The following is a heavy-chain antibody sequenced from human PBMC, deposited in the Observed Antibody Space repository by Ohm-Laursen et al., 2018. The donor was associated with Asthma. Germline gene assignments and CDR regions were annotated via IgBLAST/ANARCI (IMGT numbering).Heavy chain of an antibody. D-gene: IGHD5-18*01. Sequence: SLRLSCTASGFTFSSYGMHWVRQAPGKGLEWVAVISYDGSNKYYADSVKGRFTISRDNSKNTLYLQMNSLRAEDTAIYYCASGYSWYDYRGQGILVTVPS. J-gene: IGHJ4*02. CDR1: GFTFSSYG. CDR2: ISYDGSNK. CDR3: ASGYSWYDY. V-gene: IGHV3-30*03.